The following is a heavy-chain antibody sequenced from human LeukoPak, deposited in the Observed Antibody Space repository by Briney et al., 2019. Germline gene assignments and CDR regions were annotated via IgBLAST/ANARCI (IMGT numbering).Heavy chain of an antibody. J-gene: IGHJ4*02. CDR3: ARGVIVVVPAGVHFDY. CDR2: ISAYNGNT. Sequence: SVKASCKASGYTFTSYGISWVRQAPGQGLEWMGWISAYNGNTNYAQKLQGRVTTTTDTSTSTAYMELRSLRSDDTAVYYCARGVIVVVPAGVHFDYWGQGTLVTVSS. D-gene: IGHD2-2*01. V-gene: IGHV1-18*01. CDR1: GYTFTSYG.